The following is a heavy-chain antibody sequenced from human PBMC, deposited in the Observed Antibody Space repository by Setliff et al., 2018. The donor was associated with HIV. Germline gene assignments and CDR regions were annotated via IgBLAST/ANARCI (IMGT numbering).Heavy chain of an antibody. CDR3: ARGQGGMWVGGYGISSNYYYYMDV. Sequence: ASVKVSCKASGYPFTSYGLCWVRQAPGQGLEWMGWISPYNGDTYYDEKFQGRVTMTTDTSTSTASMELRSLRSDDTAVYYCARGQGGMWVGGYGISSNYYYYMDVWGKGTTVTVSS. J-gene: IGHJ6*03. CDR1: GYPFTSYG. D-gene: IGHD3-10*01. V-gene: IGHV1-18*01. CDR2: ISPYNGDT.